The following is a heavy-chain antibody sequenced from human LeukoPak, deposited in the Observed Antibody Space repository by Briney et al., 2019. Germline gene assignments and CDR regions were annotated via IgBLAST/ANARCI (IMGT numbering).Heavy chain of an antibody. CDR2: ISSSSTI. CDR1: GFTFSSYS. Sequence: GGSLRLSCAASGFTFSSYSMNWVRQAPGKGLEWVSYISSSSTIYYADSVKGRFTISRDNAKNSLYLQMNSLRDEDTAVYYCARDSSGWYSDAFDIWGQGTMVTVSS. V-gene: IGHV3-48*02. J-gene: IGHJ3*02. D-gene: IGHD6-19*01. CDR3: ARDSSGWYSDAFDI.